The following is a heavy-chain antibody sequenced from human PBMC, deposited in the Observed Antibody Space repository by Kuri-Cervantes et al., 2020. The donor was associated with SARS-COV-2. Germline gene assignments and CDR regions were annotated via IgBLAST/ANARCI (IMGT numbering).Heavy chain of an antibody. CDR3: ARGRVGFLEWLENYYYYGMDV. CDR2: IYYSGST. CDR1: GFTFSSYA. V-gene: IGHV4-59*01. D-gene: IGHD3-3*02. Sequence: ESLKISCAASGFTFSSYAMSWVRQAPGKGLEWIGYIYYSGSTNYNPSLKSRVTISVDTSKNQFSLKLSSVTAADTAVYYCARGRVGFLEWLENYYYYGMDVWGQGTTVTVSS. J-gene: IGHJ6*02.